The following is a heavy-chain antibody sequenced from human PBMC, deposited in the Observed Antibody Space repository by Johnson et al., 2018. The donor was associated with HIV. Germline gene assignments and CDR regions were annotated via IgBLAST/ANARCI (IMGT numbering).Heavy chain of an antibody. CDR3: ARDHWVVGSWQAFDI. J-gene: IGHJ3*02. CDR2: VSYDASNK. D-gene: IGHD6-13*01. Sequence: QVQLVESGGGVVQPGRSLRLSCTSAFSFSGYAMHWVRQAPGKGLEWVAVVSYDASNKYYADSVKGRFTISRDNSKNTLYLQMNSLRAEDTAVYYCARDHWVVGSWQAFDIWGQGTMVTVSS. V-gene: IGHV3-30*04. CDR1: AFSFSGYA.